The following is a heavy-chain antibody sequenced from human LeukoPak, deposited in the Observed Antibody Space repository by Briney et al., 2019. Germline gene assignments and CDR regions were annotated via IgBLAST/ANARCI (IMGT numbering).Heavy chain of an antibody. V-gene: IGHV4-39*07. CDR1: GGSISSSSFY. CDR3: ARGRLGATY. D-gene: IGHD1-26*01. Sequence: SETLSLTCTVSGGSISSSSFYWGWIRQPPGKGLEWIGSISYSGSTYYNPSLKSRVTISVDMSKNQFFLNLTSVTAADTAVYYCARGRLGATYWGQGTLVTVSS. CDR2: ISYSGST. J-gene: IGHJ4*02.